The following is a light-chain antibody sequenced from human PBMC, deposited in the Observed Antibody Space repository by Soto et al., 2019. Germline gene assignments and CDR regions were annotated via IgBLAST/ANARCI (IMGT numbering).Light chain of an antibody. V-gene: IGLV2-11*01. J-gene: IGLJ1*01. CDR1: SSDVGNYNY. Sequence: QSVLTQPRSVSGSPGQSVTISCTGTSSDVGNYNYVSWYQQHPGKAPKLIIYDVSQRPSGVPDRFSGSKSGNTASLTISGLQAEDEADYYCCSYAGTYTFVFVTGTKDTVL. CDR3: CSYAGTYTFV. CDR2: DVS.